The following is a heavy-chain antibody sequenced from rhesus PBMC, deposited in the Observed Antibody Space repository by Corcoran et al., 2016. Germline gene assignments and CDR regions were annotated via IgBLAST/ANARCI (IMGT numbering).Heavy chain of an antibody. Sequence: EVQLVESGGGLVQPGGSLRLSCAASGFSFSSYDMSWVRQAPGKWLGWGSYISYTGKTIYYADSVKGRFTISRDNAKNSLSLQMSSLRAEDTAVYYCTIAIAPYYYSGSYLYFEFWGQGALVTVSS. CDR3: TIAIAPYYYSGSYLYFEF. CDR1: GFSFSSYD. J-gene: IGHJ1*01. CDR2: ISYTGKTI. D-gene: IGHD3-16*01. V-gene: IGHV3-136*01.